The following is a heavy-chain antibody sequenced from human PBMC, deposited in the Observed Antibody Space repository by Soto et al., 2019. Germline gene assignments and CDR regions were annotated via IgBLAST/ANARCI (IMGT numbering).Heavy chain of an antibody. D-gene: IGHD3-3*01. V-gene: IGHV3-23*01. CDR1: GFTFSSYA. J-gene: IGHJ5*02. CDR3: AKSHTVLVKFDA. CDR2: LSASGSRT. Sequence: EVQLLESGGGLIQPGGSLRLSCEGTGFTFSSYAMNWVRQVPGKGLEWVAGLSASGSRTFYAESVKGRFTISRDNSKNTVFLQMDSLIAEDAALYFCAKSHTVLVKFDAWCQGTLVTVSS.